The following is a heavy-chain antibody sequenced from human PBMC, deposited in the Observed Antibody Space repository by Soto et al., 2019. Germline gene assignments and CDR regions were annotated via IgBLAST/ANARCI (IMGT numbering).Heavy chain of an antibody. Sequence: GGSLRLSCAASGFTFSSYWMSWVRQAPGKGLEWVANIKQDGSEKYYVDSVKGRFTISRDNAKNSLYLQMNSLRAEDTAVYYCARDHSVRIQLWPRGPQRFLGSDYWGQGTLVTVSS. CDR3: ARDHSVRIQLWPRGPQRFLGSDY. CDR2: IKQDGSEK. V-gene: IGHV3-7*05. CDR1: GFTFSSYW. D-gene: IGHD5-18*01. J-gene: IGHJ4*02.